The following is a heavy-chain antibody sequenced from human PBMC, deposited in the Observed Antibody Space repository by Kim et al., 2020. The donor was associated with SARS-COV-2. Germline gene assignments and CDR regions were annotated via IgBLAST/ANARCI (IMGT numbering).Heavy chain of an antibody. D-gene: IGHD6-6*01. J-gene: IGHJ4*02. CDR3: ASGSIAAPVY. V-gene: IGHV1-3*01. CDR2: NT. Sequence: NTKYSQKFQGRVTITRDTSASKAYMELSSLRSEDTAVYYCASGSIAAPVYWGQGTLVTVSS.